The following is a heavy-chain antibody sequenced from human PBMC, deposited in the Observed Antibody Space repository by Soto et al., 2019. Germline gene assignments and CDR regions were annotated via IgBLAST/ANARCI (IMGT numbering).Heavy chain of an antibody. CDR1: GGSISSRNFY. Sequence: QLLLQESGPGLVKPSETLSLTCTVSGGSISSRNFYWGWIRQPLGKGLEWIGNRYYTGVPYYNPSLKSRATVSVDTPKNQFSLKLSSVTVADTAVYYCAVAGPNYYYHYGMDVWGQGTTVTVSS. V-gene: IGHV4-39*01. J-gene: IGHJ6*02. D-gene: IGHD6-19*01. CDR2: RYYTGVP. CDR3: AVAGPNYYYHYGMDV.